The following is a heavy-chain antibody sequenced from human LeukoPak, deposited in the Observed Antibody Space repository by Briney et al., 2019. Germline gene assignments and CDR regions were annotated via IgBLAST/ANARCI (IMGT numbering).Heavy chain of an antibody. D-gene: IGHD3-9*01. V-gene: IGHV4-4*07. J-gene: IGHJ5*02. CDR2: IYTSGST. Sequence: PSETLSLTCTVSGGSISSYYWSWIRQPAGKGLDWIGRIYTSGSTNYNPSLKSRVTMSVDTSKNQFSLKLSSVTAADTAVYYCARERRYFDWLSNWFDPWGQGTLVTVSS. CDR1: GGSISSYY. CDR3: ARERRYFDWLSNWFDP.